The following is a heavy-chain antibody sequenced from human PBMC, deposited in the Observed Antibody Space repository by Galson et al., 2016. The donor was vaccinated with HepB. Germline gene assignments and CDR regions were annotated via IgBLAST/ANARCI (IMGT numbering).Heavy chain of an antibody. D-gene: IGHD3-22*01. CDR2: TSYDGSNE. Sequence: SLRLSCAASGFTFSRSDMYWVRQAPGKGLEWVAVTSYDGSNEYYADSVKGRFTISRDNSKNTLYLQVNSLGAEDTALYYCARGGYYYDSGDSPIDYWGQGTLVTVSS. CDR3: ARGGYYYDSGDSPIDY. CDR1: GFTFSRSD. J-gene: IGHJ4*02. V-gene: IGHV3-30*03.